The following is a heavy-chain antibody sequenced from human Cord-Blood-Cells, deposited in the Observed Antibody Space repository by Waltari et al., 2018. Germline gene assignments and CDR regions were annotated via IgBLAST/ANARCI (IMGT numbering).Heavy chain of an antibody. CDR1: GYSISSGYY. J-gene: IGHJ6*02. V-gene: IGHV4-38-2*01. CDR3: ASQPAATFNYYYYYGMDV. CDR2: IYHSGRT. Sequence: QVQLQESGPGLVKPSETLSLTCAVSGYSISSGYYWGWIRQPPGKGLEWIGSIYHSGRTYYNPSLKSRVTISVDTSKNQFSLKLSSVTAADTAVYYCASQPAATFNYYYYYGMDVWGQGTTVTVSS. D-gene: IGHD2-2*01.